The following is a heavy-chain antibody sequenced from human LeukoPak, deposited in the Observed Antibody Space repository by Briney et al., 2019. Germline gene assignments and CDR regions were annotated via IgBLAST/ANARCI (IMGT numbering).Heavy chain of an antibody. V-gene: IGHV4-59*01. CDR1: GGSISSYY. Sequence: SETLSLTCTVSGGSISSYYWSWIRQPPGKGLEWIGYIYYSGSTNYNPSLKSRVTISVDTSKNQLSLKLSSVTAADTAVYYCARELITFGGAAFDYWGQGTLVTVSS. CDR2: IYYSGST. D-gene: IGHD3-16*01. CDR3: ARELITFGGAAFDY. J-gene: IGHJ4*02.